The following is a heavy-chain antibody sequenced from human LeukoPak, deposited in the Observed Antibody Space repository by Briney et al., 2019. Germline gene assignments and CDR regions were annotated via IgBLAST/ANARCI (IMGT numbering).Heavy chain of an antibody. CDR3: ARDYGGNRFDY. D-gene: IGHD4-23*01. J-gene: IGHJ4*02. V-gene: IGHV3-23*01. Sequence: GGSLRLSCAASGFTFTSYAMSWVRQAPGKGLEWVSTISGSGETTYYADSVKGRFTISRDNAKNSLYLQMNSLRAEDTAVYYCARDYGGNRFDYWGQGTLVTVSS. CDR2: ISGSGETT. CDR1: GFTFTSYA.